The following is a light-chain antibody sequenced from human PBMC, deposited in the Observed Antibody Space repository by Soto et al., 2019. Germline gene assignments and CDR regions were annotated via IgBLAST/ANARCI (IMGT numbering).Light chain of an antibody. Sequence: EIVITPAPANLAVASGGKATLPLRASQSVSSSYLAWYQQQPGQAPRLLIYGASSRATGIPDRFSGSGSGTEFTLTISRLQSEDFAVYYCQQYNDWWTFGQGTKVDIK. V-gene: IGKV3D-15*01. J-gene: IGKJ1*01. CDR1: QSVSSSY. CDR3: QQYNDWWT. CDR2: GAS.